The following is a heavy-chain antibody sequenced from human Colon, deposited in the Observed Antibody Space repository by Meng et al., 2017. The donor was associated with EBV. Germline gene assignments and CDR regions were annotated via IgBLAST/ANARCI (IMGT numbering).Heavy chain of an antibody. Sequence: QVQSQESGPGLVKPSGTLSLACAVSGGSISSNNWWSWVRQPPGKGLEWIGEIFHSGSTKHNPSLKSRVTMSMDKSKNQFSLRLSSVTAADTAVYYCASSDYYGSGSYYPWGQGTLVTVSS. CDR2: IFHSGST. V-gene: IGHV4-4*02. CDR1: GGSISSNNW. J-gene: IGHJ5*02. D-gene: IGHD3-10*01. CDR3: ASSDYYGSGSYYP.